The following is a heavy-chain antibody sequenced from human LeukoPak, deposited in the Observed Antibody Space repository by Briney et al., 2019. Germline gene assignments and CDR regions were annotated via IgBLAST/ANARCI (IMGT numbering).Heavy chain of an antibody. CDR3: ARDVQRWLDLQYYYHGMDV. D-gene: IGHD6-19*01. CDR1: GGSISSSGYY. J-gene: IGHJ6*02. Sequence: SETLSLTCTVSGGSISSSGYYWGWIRQPPGKGLEWIGDIFYSGSTYYNPSLKSRVTISVDTSRNQFSLRLSSVTAADTAVYYCARDVQRWLDLQYYYHGMDVWGQGTTVTVS. CDR2: IFYSGST. V-gene: IGHV4-39*07.